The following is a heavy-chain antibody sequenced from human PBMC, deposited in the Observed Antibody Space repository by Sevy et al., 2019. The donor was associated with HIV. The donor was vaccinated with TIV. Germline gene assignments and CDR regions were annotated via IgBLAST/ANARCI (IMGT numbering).Heavy chain of an antibody. D-gene: IGHD2-21*02. V-gene: IGHV3-30-3*01. CDR2: ISYSGTNK. Sequence: GGSLRLSCAASGFTFTLYAIHWVRRAPGKGLEWVALISYSGTNKYYADSVKGRFTISRDDSKNTAYLQMNNLRTDDTAVYYCARVADEYCTDDCYHRFDYWGQGTQVTVSS. J-gene: IGHJ4*02. CDR3: ARVADEYCTDDCYHRFDY. CDR1: GFTFTLYA.